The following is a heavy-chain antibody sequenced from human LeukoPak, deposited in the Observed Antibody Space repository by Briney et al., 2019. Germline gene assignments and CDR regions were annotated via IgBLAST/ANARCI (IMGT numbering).Heavy chain of an antibody. CDR3: ARRGIAAAIDY. V-gene: IGHV4-39*01. Sequence: SSETLSLTCTVSGGSISSSSYYWGWIRQPPGKGLEWIGTIYYRGSTYYNPSLKSRVTISVDTSKNQFSLKLSSVTAADTAVYYCARRGIAAAIDYWGQGTLVTVSS. D-gene: IGHD6-13*01. CDR1: GGSISSSSYY. CDR2: IYYRGST. J-gene: IGHJ4*02.